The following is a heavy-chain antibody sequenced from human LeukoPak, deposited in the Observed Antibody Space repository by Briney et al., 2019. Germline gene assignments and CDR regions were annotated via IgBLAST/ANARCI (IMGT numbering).Heavy chain of an antibody. J-gene: IGHJ3*01. V-gene: IGHV1-58*01. CDR3: ARERYNYDALLRDASVV. D-gene: IGHD5-18*01. Sequence: SVKVSCKASGFTFTSSAVQWVRQARGQRLEWIGWIVVGSGNTNYAQKFQERVTITRDMSTSTAYMELSSLRSEHTAIYYCARERYNYDALLRDASVVWGQGTVVCVSS. CDR2: IVVGSGNT. CDR1: GFTFTSSA.